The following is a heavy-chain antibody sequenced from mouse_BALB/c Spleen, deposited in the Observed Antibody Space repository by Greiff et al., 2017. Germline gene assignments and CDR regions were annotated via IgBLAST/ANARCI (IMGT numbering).Heavy chain of an antibody. J-gene: IGHJ1*01. V-gene: IGHV5-17*02. CDR2: ISSGSSTI. Sequence: DVKLVESGGGLVQPGGSRKLSCAASGFTFSSFGMHWVRQAPEKGLEWVAYISSGSSTIYYADTVKGRFTISRDNPKNTLFLQMTSLRSEDTAMYYCARKDGYWYFDVWGAGTTVTVSS. D-gene: IGHD2-3*01. CDR3: ARKDGYWYFDV. CDR1: GFTFSSFG.